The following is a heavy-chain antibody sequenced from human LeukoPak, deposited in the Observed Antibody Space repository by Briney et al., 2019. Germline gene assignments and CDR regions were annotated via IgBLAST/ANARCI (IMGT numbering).Heavy chain of an antibody. V-gene: IGHV3-23*01. CDR1: GFTFSSYG. D-gene: IGHD2-2*01. CDR3: AKESLRVVPSATFDY. J-gene: IGHJ4*02. CDR2: ISGSGGST. Sequence: TGGSLRLSCAASGFTFSSYGMRWVRQAPGKGLEWVSAISGSGGSTYYADSVKGRFTISRDNSKNTLYLQMHSLRAEDTAVYYCAKESLRVVPSATFDYRGQGTLVTVSS.